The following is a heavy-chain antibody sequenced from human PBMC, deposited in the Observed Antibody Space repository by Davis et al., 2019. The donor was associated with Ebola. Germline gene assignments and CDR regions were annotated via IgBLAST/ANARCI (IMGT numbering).Heavy chain of an antibody. V-gene: IGHV3-15*01. CDR3: TTSGIWGHDY. J-gene: IGHJ4*02. Sequence: PGGSLRLSCAASGLTFSNAWMSWVRQTPGKGLEWVGRIKTKTEGGTTDYAAPGKARFTISRDDSKTTLYLQMNSLKTEDTAVYYCTTSGIWGHDYWGQGTLVTVSS. D-gene: IGHD3-16*01. CDR1: GLTFSNAW. CDR2: IKTKTEGGTT.